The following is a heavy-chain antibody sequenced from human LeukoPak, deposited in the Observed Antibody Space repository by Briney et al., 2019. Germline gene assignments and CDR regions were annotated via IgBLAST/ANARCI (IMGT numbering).Heavy chain of an antibody. CDR2: ISGSGDST. CDR1: GLTYSSFA. D-gene: IGHD1-26*01. J-gene: IGHJ4*02. V-gene: IGHV3-23*01. CDR3: AKSRSCNSYSPHDY. Sequence: PGGSLRLSCTASGLTYSSFAMSWVRQAPGKGLEWVSVISGSGDSTYYAGSVKGRFTISRDNSKNTLYLQMNSLRAEDTAIYYWAKSRSCNSYSPHDYWGQGTLVRVPS.